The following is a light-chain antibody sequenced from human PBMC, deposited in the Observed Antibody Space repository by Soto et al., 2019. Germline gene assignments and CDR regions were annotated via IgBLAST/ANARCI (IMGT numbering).Light chain of an antibody. CDR3: QTWGTGSWV. V-gene: IGLV4-69*01. CDR2: VNSDGSH. Sequence: QLVLTQSPSASASLGASVKLTCTLSSGHTNYAIAWHQQQPEKGPRYLMKVNSDGSHIKGDGIPDRFSGSSSGAERHLTISSLQSEDEADYYCQTWGTGSWVFGGGTKLTVL. CDR1: SGHTNYA. J-gene: IGLJ3*02.